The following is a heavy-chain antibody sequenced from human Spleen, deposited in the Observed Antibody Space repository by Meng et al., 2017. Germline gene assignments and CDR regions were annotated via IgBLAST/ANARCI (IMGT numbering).Heavy chain of an antibody. Sequence: QLQLQESGSGLMKPLQTLSLTCTVSGASISSGNYYWSWVRQHPGKGLEWIGYIYNSGTTYYKSSLKSRVSITGDTSKNQFSLKVNSVTAADTAVYFCVRGPYSKSLVFDYWGQGVLVTVSS. CDR2: IYNSGTT. CDR3: VRGPYSKSLVFDY. CDR1: GASISSGNYY. D-gene: IGHD4-11*01. V-gene: IGHV4-30-4*08. J-gene: IGHJ4*02.